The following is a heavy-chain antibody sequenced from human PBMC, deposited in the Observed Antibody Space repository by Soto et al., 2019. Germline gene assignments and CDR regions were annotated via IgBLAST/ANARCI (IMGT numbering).Heavy chain of an antibody. J-gene: IGHJ4*02. CDR2: IVPIFETL. CDR1: GATFSGYA. V-gene: IGHV1-69*18. CDR3: VVMGNVAVSNPRSFDY. D-gene: IGHD6-19*01. Sequence: QVHLVQSVAEVKKPGSSVKGSCKASGATFSGYAINWVRQAPGQGLEWLGRIVPIFETLNYAERFQGRVAITADESTTTVYMELTNLTHEDTAVYYCVVMGNVAVSNPRSFDYWGQGTQVTVSS.